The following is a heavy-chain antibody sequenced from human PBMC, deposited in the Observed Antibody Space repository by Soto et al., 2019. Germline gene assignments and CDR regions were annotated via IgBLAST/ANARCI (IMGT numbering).Heavy chain of an antibody. D-gene: IGHD3-3*01. J-gene: IGHJ6*02. CDR3: AREIERGVIPHGMDV. CDR1: GFTFSRYA. V-gene: IGHV3-30-3*01. Sequence: QVQLVESGGGVVQPGRSLRLSCAASGFTFSRYAMHWVRQAPGKGLEWVAVISYDGSNKYYADSVKGRFTISRDNSRNTLDLQMNSQRAEATAVYYCAREIERGVIPHGMDVLGPGTTATVSS. CDR2: ISYDGSNK.